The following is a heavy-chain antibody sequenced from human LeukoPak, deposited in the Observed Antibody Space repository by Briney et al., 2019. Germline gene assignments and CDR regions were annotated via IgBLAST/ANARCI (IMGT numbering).Heavy chain of an antibody. D-gene: IGHD6-19*01. J-gene: IGHJ4*02. CDR2: IIPIFGTA. CDR1: GGTFSSYA. CDR3: ARVSKSIAVAGTGYFDY. V-gene: IGHV1-69*06. Sequence: SVKVSCKASGGTFSSYAISWVRQAPGQGLEWMGGIIPIFGTANYAQRFQGRVTITADKSTSTAYMELSSLRSEDTAVYYCARVSKSIAVAGTGYFDYWGQGTLVTVSS.